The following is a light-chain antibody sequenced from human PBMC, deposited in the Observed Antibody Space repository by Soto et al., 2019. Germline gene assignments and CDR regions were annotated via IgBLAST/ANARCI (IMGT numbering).Light chain of an antibody. Sequence: EIVMTQSPATLSVSPGERATLSCKASQIVGSKLAWFQQKPGQAPRLLIYDASTRATGIPARFSGSGSGTEFTLTISSLQSEDFAVYSCQQYNNWPIYTFGQGTKLEIK. CDR1: QIVGSK. CDR2: DAS. CDR3: QQYNNWPIYT. J-gene: IGKJ2*01. V-gene: IGKV3-15*01.